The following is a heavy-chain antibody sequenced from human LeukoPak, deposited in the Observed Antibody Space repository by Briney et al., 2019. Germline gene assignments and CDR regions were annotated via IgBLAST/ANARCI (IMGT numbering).Heavy chain of an antibody. J-gene: IGHJ5*02. CDR3: ARGDCRSTSSYGFDA. CDR2: INHSGST. Sequence: SETLSPSRAVYGGSFSGYYRSWIRQPPGKGLEWIGEINHSGSTNYNPSLKSRVTISVDTSKNQFSLKLSSVTAADTAVYYCARGDCRSTSSYGFDAWGQASLLTVSS. CDR1: GGSFSGYY. V-gene: IGHV4-34*01. D-gene: IGHD2-2*01.